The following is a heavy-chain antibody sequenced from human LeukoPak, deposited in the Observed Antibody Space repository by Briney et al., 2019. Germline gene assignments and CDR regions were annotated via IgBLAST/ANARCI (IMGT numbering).Heavy chain of an antibody. CDR3: AREWGVRGVINYGMDV. J-gene: IGHJ6*02. V-gene: IGHV3-30*19. Sequence: GGSLRLSCAASGFTFSSYGMHWVRQAPGKGREWVAVISYDGSNKDYADSVKGRFPISRDNSKNTLYLQMNSLRAEAPACFSVAREWGVRGVINYGMDVWGQGTTVTVSS. CDR2: ISYDGSNK. D-gene: IGHD3-10*01. CDR1: GFTFSSYG.